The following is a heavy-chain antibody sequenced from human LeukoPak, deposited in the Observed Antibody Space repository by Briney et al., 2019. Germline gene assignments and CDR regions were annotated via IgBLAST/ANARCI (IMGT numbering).Heavy chain of an antibody. CDR1: GGSISSYY. CDR2: IYYSGST. CDR3: ARHSAYYYDSSGYEIDY. V-gene: IGHV4-59*08. D-gene: IGHD3-22*01. Sequence: PETLSLTCTVSGGSISSYYWSWIRQPPGKGLEWIGYIYYSGSTNYNPSLKSRVTISVDTSKNQFSLKLSSVTAADTAVYYCARHSAYYYDSSGYEIDYWGQGTLVTVSS. J-gene: IGHJ4*02.